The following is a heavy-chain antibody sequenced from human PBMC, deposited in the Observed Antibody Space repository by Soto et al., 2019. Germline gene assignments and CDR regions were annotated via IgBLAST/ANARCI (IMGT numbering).Heavy chain of an antibody. CDR2: ISWDGGST. V-gene: IGHV3-43*01. D-gene: IGHD1-26*01. J-gene: IGHJ4*02. Sequence: GGSLRLSCAASGFTFDDDTMHWVRQAPGKGLEWVSLISWDGGSTYYADSVKGRFTISRDNSKNSLYLQMNSLRTEDTALYYCAAAHELQGGFDYWGQGTLVTVPS. CDR3: AAAHELQGGFDY. CDR1: GFTFDDDT.